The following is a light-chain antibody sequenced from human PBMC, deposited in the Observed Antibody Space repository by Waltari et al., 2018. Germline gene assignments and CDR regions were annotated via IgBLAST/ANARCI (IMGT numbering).Light chain of an antibody. CDR2: GAS. CDR1: QNIYFN. Sequence: EIVMTQSPATLSVSPGERATLSCRASQNIYFNLAWYQQRPGQAPRVLIYGASTRDTGTPARFSSSGSGTYFTLTSSNLQSEDFAFYFCQQYNSLPLTFGGGTKVEVK. CDR3: QQYNSLPLT. V-gene: IGKV3D-15*01. J-gene: IGKJ4*01.